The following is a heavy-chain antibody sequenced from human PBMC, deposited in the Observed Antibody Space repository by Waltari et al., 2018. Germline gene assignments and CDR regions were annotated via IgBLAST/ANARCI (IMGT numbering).Heavy chain of an antibody. V-gene: IGHV3-43D*03. CDR2: INWDGSST. Sequence: EVQLVESGGAVVQPGGSLRLSCAASGFTFDAYVRHWVRQAPGKGLEWVSLINWDGSSTYYEDSVRGRFTISRDNNKSILYLQMESLRVEDTASYYCIRASRRGTSLEYWGQGTLVTVSS. D-gene: IGHD3-16*01. CDR1: GFTFDAYV. J-gene: IGHJ4*02. CDR3: IRASRRGTSLEY.